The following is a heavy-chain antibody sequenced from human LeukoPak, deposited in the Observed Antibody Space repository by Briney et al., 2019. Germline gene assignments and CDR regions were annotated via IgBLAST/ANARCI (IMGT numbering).Heavy chain of an antibody. V-gene: IGHV3-48*01. J-gene: IGHJ6*03. CDR1: GFTFSSYD. CDR2: ISSGSSSI. D-gene: IGHD1-26*01. CDR3: ARRTEVWKSYGSYYYYMDV. Sequence: GGSLRLSCAGSGFTFSSYDMNWVRQAPGKGLEWVSYISSGSSSIDYADSVKGRFTVSRDNAKNSLYLQMNSLRVEDTAVYYCARRTEVWKSYGSYYYYMDVWGKGTTVTVSS.